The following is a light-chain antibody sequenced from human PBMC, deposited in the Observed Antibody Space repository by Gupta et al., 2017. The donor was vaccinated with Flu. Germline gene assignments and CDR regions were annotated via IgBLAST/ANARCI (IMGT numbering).Light chain of an antibody. J-gene: IGKJ2*03. CDR3: HQDATSPYS. CDR1: QNVPTSY. V-gene: IGKV3-20*01. Sequence: ETVLTQSPGTLSLSPGERATLACRASQNVPTSYLSWNQQSPGQTPRLLIYGTSNTATGIPARFSGSGSGTDFTLTIDRLEPEDFVMYYCHQDATSPYSFGQGTKLEI. CDR2: GTS.